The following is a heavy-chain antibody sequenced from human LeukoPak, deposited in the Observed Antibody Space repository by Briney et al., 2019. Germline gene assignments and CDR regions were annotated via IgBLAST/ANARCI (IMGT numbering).Heavy chain of an antibody. D-gene: IGHD4-23*01. CDR1: GGTFSSYA. J-gene: IGHJ3*02. Sequence: ASVKVSCKASGGTFSSYAISWVRQAPGQGLEWMGRIIPILGIANYAQKFQGRVTITADKSTSTAYMELSSLRSEDTAVYYCARDWDGGNAFDIWGQGTMVTVSS. V-gene: IGHV1-69*04. CDR2: IIPILGIA. CDR3: ARDWDGGNAFDI.